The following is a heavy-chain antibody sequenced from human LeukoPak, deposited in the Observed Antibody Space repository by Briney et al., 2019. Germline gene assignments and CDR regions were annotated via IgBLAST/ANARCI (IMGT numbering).Heavy chain of an antibody. V-gene: IGHV3-48*04. CDR1: GFTFSSYS. J-gene: IGHJ6*02. D-gene: IGHD2-2*01. CDR2: ISSSSSTI. CDR3: ARDSIAYGMDV. Sequence: GGSLRLSCAASGFTFSSYSMNWVRQAPGKGLEWVSYISSSSSTIYYADSVKGRFTISRDNAKNSLYLQMNSLRAEDTAVYCCARDSIAYGMDVWGQGTTVTVSS.